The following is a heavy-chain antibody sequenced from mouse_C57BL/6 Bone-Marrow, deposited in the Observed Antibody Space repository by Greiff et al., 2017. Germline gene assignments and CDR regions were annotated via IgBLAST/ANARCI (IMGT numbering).Heavy chain of an antibody. V-gene: IGHV5-6*02. J-gene: IGHJ3*01. CDR1: GFTFSSYG. CDR3: ARPGYYYGSSLAWFAY. Sequence: EVKVEESGGDLVKPGGSLKLSCAASGFTFSSYGMSWVRQTPDKRLAWVATISSGGSYTYYPDSGKGRFTISRDNAKNTLYLRMSSLKSEDTAMYYGARPGYYYGSSLAWFAYWGQGTLVTVSA. CDR2: ISSGGSYT. D-gene: IGHD1-1*01.